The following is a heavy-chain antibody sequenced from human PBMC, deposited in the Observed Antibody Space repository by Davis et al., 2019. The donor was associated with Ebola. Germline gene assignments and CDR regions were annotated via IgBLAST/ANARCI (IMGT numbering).Heavy chain of an antibody. CDR3: AREGVGYREGYFFYGMDV. CDR1: GFTFSSYG. CDR2: ISYDGSNK. D-gene: IGHD5-18*01. V-gene: IGHV3-30*03. J-gene: IGHJ6*02. Sequence: GESLKISCAASGFTFSSYGMHWVRQAPGKGLEWVAVISYDGSNKYYADSVKGRFTISRDKSKNTLYLQMNSLRAEDTAVFYCAREGVGYREGYFFYGMDVWGQGTTVTVSS.